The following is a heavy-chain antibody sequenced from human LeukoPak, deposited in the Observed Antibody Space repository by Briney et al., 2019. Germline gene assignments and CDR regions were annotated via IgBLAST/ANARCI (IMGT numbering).Heavy chain of an antibody. Sequence: SETLSLTCAVYGGSFSGYYWSWIRQPPGKGLEWIGEINHSGSTNYNPSLKSRVTISVDTSKNQFSLKLSSVTAADTAVYYCARSTDSSGYYKHFDYWGQGTLVTVSS. CDR1: GGSFSGYY. D-gene: IGHD3-22*01. J-gene: IGHJ4*02. CDR3: ARSTDSSGYYKHFDY. V-gene: IGHV4-34*01. CDR2: INHSGST.